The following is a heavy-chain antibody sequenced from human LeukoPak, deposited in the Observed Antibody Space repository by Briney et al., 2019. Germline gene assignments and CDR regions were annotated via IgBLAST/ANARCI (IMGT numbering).Heavy chain of an antibody. CDR2: MSGTGYHTYYADSDKT. CDR3: AKGAAIDH. Sequence: PGGSLRLSCAASGFDFNNYAMSWVRQGPGKRLEWVSAMSGTGYHTYYADSDKTYYADSVKGRFTISRDNSKSTVYLHMNNLRLKDTAIYYCAKGAAIDHWGQGTLVTVSS. J-gene: IGHJ4*02. V-gene: IGHV3-23*01. CDR1: GFDFNNYA.